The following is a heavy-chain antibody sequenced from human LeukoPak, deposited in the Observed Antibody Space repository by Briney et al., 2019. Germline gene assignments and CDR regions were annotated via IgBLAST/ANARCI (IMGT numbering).Heavy chain of an antibody. V-gene: IGHV3-15*01. J-gene: IGHJ3*02. CDR2: IKSKSDGGTT. CDR3: TTAPRGYCSGGSCSYAFDI. Sequence: GGSPRLSCAASTFTFSNAWMSWVRQAPGKGLEWVGRIKSKSDGGTTDYAAPVKGRFTISRDDSKNTLYLQMNSLKTEDTAVYYCTTAPRGYCSGGSCSYAFDIWGQGTMVTVSS. CDR1: TFTFSNAW. D-gene: IGHD2-15*01.